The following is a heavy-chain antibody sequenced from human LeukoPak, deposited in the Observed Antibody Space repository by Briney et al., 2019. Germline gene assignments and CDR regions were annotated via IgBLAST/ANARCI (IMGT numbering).Heavy chain of an antibody. CDR1: GGSISSSSFF. CDR3: ARSGYNYDFDY. CDR2: IYVSGTT. Sequence: PSETLSLTCSVSGGSISSSSFFWGWIRQPPGKGLEWIGSIYVSGTTHYDPSLKSRLTISVDTSKNQFSLKLSSVTAADTAVYYCARSGYNYDFDYWGQGTLVTVSS. V-gene: IGHV4-39*07. D-gene: IGHD5-24*01. J-gene: IGHJ4*02.